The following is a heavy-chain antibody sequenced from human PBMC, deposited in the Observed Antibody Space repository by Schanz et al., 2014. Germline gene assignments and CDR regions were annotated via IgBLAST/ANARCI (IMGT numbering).Heavy chain of an antibody. CDR1: GYTFTSYG. Sequence: QGQLVQSGAEVKKPGASVKVSCKASGYTFTSYGITWVRQAPGQGLEWMGWISAFDDKTDYAQNFQGRLIMTTDTSTTTVYMELRGLRSDDTAVYDCARETTIITGGAFDVWGKGTTVTVSS. V-gene: IGHV1-18*01. J-gene: IGHJ6*03. CDR2: ISAFDDKT. D-gene: IGHD3-9*01. CDR3: ARETTIITGGAFDV.